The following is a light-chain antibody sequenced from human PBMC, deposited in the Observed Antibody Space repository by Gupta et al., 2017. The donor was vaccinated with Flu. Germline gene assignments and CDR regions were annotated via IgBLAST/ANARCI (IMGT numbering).Light chain of an antibody. Sequence: NSKSSQIVFYSSNSNIYLPWYQRKPGLPPKLLIYWASTRESGVPDRYSGSGSEADFTLTIRSLQAKHMAVYYCHQYYSTPLTFGQGTKLEIK. CDR1: QIVFYSSNSNIY. CDR3: HQYYSTPLT. V-gene: IGKV4-1*01. CDR2: WAS. J-gene: IGKJ2*01.